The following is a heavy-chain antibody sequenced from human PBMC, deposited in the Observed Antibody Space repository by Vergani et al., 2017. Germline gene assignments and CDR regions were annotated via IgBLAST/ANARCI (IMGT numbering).Heavy chain of an antibody. V-gene: IGHV3-23*01. CDR3: AKGGAPRSFYYYYYGMDV. CDR2: ISGSGGST. J-gene: IGHJ6*02. CDR1: GFTFSSYA. Sequence: EVQLLESGGGLVQPGGSLRLSCAASGFTFSSYAMSWVRQAPGKGLEWVSAISGSGGSTYYADSVKGRFTISRDNSKNTLYLQMNSLRAEDTAVYYCAKGGAPRSFYYYYYGMDVWGQGTTVTVSS. D-gene: IGHD3-10*01.